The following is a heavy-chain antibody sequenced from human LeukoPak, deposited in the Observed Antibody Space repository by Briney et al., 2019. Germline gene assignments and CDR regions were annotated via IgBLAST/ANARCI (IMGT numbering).Heavy chain of an antibody. D-gene: IGHD4-17*01. Sequence: ASVKVSCKASGYTFTSYDINWVRQATGQGLEWMGWMNPNSGNTGYAQKFQGRVTMTRNTSISTAYMELSSLRSEDTAVYYCARERFPGYGDYVPVDAFDIWSQGTMVTVSS. CDR2: MNPNSGNT. CDR3: ARERFPGYGDYVPVDAFDI. V-gene: IGHV1-8*01. CDR1: GYTFTSYD. J-gene: IGHJ3*02.